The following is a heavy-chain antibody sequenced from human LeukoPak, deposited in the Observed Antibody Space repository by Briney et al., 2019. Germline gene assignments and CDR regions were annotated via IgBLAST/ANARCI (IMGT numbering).Heavy chain of an antibody. V-gene: IGHV4-30-2*01. CDR2: IYHSGST. Sequence: SETLSLTCTVSGGSISSGGYYWSWNRQPPGKGLEWIGYIYHSGSTYYNPSLKSRVTISVDRSKNQFSLKLSSVTAADTAVYYCARTPDYGDYGGWGQGTLVTVSS. CDR1: GGSISSGGYY. D-gene: IGHD4-17*01. CDR3: ARTPDYGDYGG. J-gene: IGHJ4*02.